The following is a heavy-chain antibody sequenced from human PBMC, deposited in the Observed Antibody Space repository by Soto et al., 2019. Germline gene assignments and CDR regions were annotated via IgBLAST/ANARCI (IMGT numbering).Heavy chain of an antibody. Sequence: LRLSCAASGFTFSSYGMHWVRQAPGKGLEWVAVISYDGSNKYYADSVKGRFTISRDNSKNTLYLQMNSLRAEDTAVYYCVKGITMVRGESDYFDYWGQGTLVTVSS. D-gene: IGHD3-10*01. CDR3: VKGITMVRGESDYFDY. J-gene: IGHJ4*02. V-gene: IGHV3-30*18. CDR1: GFTFSSYG. CDR2: ISYDGSNK.